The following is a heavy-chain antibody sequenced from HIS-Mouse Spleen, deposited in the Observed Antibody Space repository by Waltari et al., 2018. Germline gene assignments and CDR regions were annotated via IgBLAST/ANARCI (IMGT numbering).Heavy chain of an antibody. V-gene: IGHV3-30-3*01. CDR2: ISYDGSNK. CDR3: ARVGITMVRGVIDY. J-gene: IGHJ4*02. Sequence: QVQLVESGGGVVQPGRSLRLSCAASGFTFSSYAMPWVAQAPGKGLEWVAVISYDGSNKYYADSVKGRFTISRDNSKNTLYLQMNSLRAEDTAVYYCARVGITMVRGVIDYWGQGTLVTVSS. D-gene: IGHD3-10*01. CDR1: GFTFSSYA.